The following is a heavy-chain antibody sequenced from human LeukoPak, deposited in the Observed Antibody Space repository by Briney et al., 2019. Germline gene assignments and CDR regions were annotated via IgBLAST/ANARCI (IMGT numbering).Heavy chain of an antibody. V-gene: IGHV3-49*04. Sequence: GGSLRLSCSASGFTFGDYAMTWVRQAPGKGLEWVGFIRSKAYGGTTEYAASVKGRFTISRDDSRSIAYLQMHSLKTEDTAVYYCTREISGWTFYFDHWGQGALVTVSS. CDR2: IRSKAYGGTT. CDR1: GFTFGDYA. J-gene: IGHJ4*02. CDR3: TREISGWTFYFDH. D-gene: IGHD6-19*01.